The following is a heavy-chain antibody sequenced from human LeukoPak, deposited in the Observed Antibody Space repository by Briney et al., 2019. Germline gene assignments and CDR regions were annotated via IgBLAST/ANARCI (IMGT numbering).Heavy chain of an antibody. CDR1: GGSISSSDYY. J-gene: IGHJ3*02. D-gene: IGHD2-2*01. Sequence: SETLSLTCTVSGGSISSSDYYWGWIRQPPGKGLEWIGSMYHSGNTYYNPSLKSRVTISVDTSKNQLSLKLSSVTAADTAVYYCARTHIVVVPAATDDAFDIWGQGTMVTVSS. CDR3: ARTHIVVVPAATDDAFDI. CDR2: MYHSGNT. V-gene: IGHV4-39*01.